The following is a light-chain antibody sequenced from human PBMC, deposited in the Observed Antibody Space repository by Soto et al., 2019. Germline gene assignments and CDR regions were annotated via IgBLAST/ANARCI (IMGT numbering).Light chain of an antibody. J-gene: IGLJ1*01. CDR2: DVT. CDR3: SSYTTSNTRQIA. CDR1: SSDVGGYNY. Sequence: QSALTQPASVSGSPGQSITISCTGTSSDVGGYNYVSWYQHHPGKAPKLIIYDVTNRPSGVSNPFSGSKSGNTASLTISGLQPEDEADYYCSSYTTSNTRQIAFGTGTKLTVL. V-gene: IGLV2-14*03.